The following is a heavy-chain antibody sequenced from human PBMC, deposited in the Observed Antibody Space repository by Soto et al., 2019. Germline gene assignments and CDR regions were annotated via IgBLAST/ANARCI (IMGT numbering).Heavy chain of an antibody. CDR2: INPNSGGT. CDR1: GYTFTGYY. V-gene: IGHV1-2*02. Sequence: ASVKVSCKASGYTFTGYYIHWVRQAPGQGLEWMAWINPNSGGTKFAQKFQDRISVTRDTSIDTAYVDLISLTSDDTAVYYCARGFYGSDYYGMDVWGQGTTVTVSS. CDR3: ARGFYGSDYYGMDV. J-gene: IGHJ6*02. D-gene: IGHD3-10*01.